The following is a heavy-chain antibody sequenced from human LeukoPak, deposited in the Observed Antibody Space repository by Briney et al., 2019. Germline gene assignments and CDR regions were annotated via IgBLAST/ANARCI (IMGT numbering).Heavy chain of an antibody. CDR3: ACGGTMGATNQFWFDP. D-gene: IGHD1-26*01. CDR1: GGSISSSSYY. Sequence: SETLSLTCTVSGGSISSSSYYWGWIRQPPGKGLEWIGSIYYSGSTYYNPSLKSRVTISVDTSKNQFSLKLSSVTAADTAVYYCACGGTMGATNQFWFDPWGQGTLVTVSS. CDR2: IYYSGST. J-gene: IGHJ5*02. V-gene: IGHV4-39*01.